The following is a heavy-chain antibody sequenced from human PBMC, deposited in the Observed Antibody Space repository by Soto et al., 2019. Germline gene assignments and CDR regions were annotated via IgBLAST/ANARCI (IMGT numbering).Heavy chain of an antibody. CDR2: LIPMGQKA. Sequence: QMQLEQSGAEVTKTGSSVRLSCKTSGGTFISHSIHWVRQAPGQGLQWMGELIPMGQKANYARKFQGRVTIAADRSTNTAYMPLKNLTSDDTAVYFCARGSTNFPEYFQLWGQGTLVTVSS. J-gene: IGHJ1*01. CDR3: ARGSTNFPEYFQL. V-gene: IGHV1-69*01. CDR1: GGTFISHS. D-gene: IGHD3-9*01.